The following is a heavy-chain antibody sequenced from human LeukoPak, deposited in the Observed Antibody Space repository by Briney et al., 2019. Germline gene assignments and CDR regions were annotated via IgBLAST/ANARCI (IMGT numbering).Heavy chain of an antibody. CDR3: ARDYYGSGSGPTKGWFDP. CDR2: IYYRGST. D-gene: IGHD3-10*01. Sequence: PSETLSLTCTVSGGSISSGGYYWSWIRQHPGKGLEWIGYIYYRGSTYYNPSLKSRVTISLATSKNQFSLKPSSVTPADTAVYSCARDYYGSGSGPTKGWFDPWGQGTLVTVSS. V-gene: IGHV4-31*03. J-gene: IGHJ5*02. CDR1: GGSISSGGYY.